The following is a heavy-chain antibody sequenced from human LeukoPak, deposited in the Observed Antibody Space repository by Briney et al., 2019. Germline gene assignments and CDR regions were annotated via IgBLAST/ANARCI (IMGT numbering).Heavy chain of an antibody. Sequence: GGSLRLSCAASGFTFSTYGMHWVRQAPGKGLEWVAVIRYDGSNKYYADSVKGRFTISRDNSKNTLCLQMNNLRTEDTAVYYCAKDWDYGDYGYYYYMDVWGKGTTVTVSS. D-gene: IGHD4-17*01. CDR1: GFTFSTYG. J-gene: IGHJ6*03. CDR3: AKDWDYGDYGYYYYMDV. V-gene: IGHV3-30*02. CDR2: IRYDGSNK.